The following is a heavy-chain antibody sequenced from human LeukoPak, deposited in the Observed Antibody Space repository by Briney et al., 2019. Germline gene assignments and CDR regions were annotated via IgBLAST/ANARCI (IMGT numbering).Heavy chain of an antibody. J-gene: IGHJ3*02. V-gene: IGHV1-69*05. Sequence: PSVKVSCKASGGTFSSYAISWVRQAPGQGLEWMGGIIPIFGTANYAQKFQGRVTITTDESTSTAYMELSSLRSEDTAVYYCARALQQDDAFDIWGQGTMVTVSS. CDR1: GGTFSSYA. D-gene: IGHD1-1*01. CDR2: IIPIFGTA. CDR3: ARALQQDDAFDI.